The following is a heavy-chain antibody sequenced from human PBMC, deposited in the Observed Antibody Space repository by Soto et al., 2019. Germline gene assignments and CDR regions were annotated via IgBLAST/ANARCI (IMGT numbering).Heavy chain of an antibody. V-gene: IGHV3-72*01. CDR3: ARSMPGTTSFDN. D-gene: IGHD1-7*01. J-gene: IGHJ4*02. CDR1: GFTVSDHY. Sequence: EVQLVESGGDLVQPGGSLRLSCAASGFTVSDHYLDLVRQAPGKGLECVGRSRDKGNSYSTDYGASVKGRFTISRDASKTALYLQTNSLKTEDTALYYCARSMPGTTSFDNWGQGTLVTVSS. CDR2: SRDKGNSYST.